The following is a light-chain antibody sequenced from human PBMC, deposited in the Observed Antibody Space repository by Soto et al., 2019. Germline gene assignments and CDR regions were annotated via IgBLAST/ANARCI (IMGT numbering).Light chain of an antibody. CDR3: QQYNSYSEA. V-gene: IGKV1-5*01. Sequence: DIQMTQSPSTLSGSIGDRVTITCRASHTISSCLDWYQQKPGKAPKLLIYDASSLQSGVPSRFSGSGSGTEFTLTISSLQPDDFATYYCQQYNSYSEAFGQGTKVDIK. CDR1: HTISSC. CDR2: DAS. J-gene: IGKJ1*01.